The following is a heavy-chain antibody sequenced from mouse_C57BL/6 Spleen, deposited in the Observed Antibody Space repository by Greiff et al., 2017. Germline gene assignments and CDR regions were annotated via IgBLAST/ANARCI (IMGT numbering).Heavy chain of an antibody. J-gene: IGHJ3*01. Sequence: QVQLQPPGAELVMPGASVKLSCKASGYTFTSYWMHWVKQRPGQVLEWIGEIDPSDSYTTYNPKFKGKSTLSVDKSSSTAYMQLSSLTSEDSAVYYCARSSYSNSFAYWGQGNLVTVSA. CDR2: IDPSDSYT. CDR1: GYTFTSYW. V-gene: IGHV1-69*01. D-gene: IGHD2-5*01. CDR3: ARSSYSNSFAY.